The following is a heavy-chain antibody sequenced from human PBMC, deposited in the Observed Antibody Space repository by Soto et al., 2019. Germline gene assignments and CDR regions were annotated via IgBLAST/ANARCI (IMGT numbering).Heavy chain of an antibody. Sequence: QVQLVQSGAEVKKPGSSVKVSCKASGGTFSSYTISWVRQAPGQGLEWMGRIIPILGIANYAQKFQGRVTIAADKSTCTDYMELSSLRSEDTAVYYCARDLMCYYGSPWGRGSLVTVSS. CDR3: ARDLMCYYGSP. V-gene: IGHV1-69*08. D-gene: IGHD3-10*01. J-gene: IGHJ5*02. CDR1: GGTFSSYT. CDR2: IIPILGIA.